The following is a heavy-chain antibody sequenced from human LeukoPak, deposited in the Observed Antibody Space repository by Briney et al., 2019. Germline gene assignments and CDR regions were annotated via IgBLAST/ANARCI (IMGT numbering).Heavy chain of an antibody. CDR2: MNPNSGNT. V-gene: IGHV1-8*03. CDR1: AYTFTSYD. D-gene: IGHD1-26*01. CDR3: ARALLISDAFDI. Sequence: GASVKVSCKASAYTFTSYDINWVRQATGEGLEWMGWMNPNSGNTGYAQKFQGRVTITRNTSISTAYMELSSLRSDDTAVYYFARALLISDAFDIWGQGRLVTVSS. J-gene: IGHJ3*02.